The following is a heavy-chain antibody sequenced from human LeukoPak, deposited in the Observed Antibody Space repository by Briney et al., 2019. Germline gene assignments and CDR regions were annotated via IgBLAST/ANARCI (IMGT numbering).Heavy chain of an antibody. J-gene: IGHJ3*02. D-gene: IGHD3-3*01. CDR2: INPNSGGT. V-gene: IGHV1-2*02. CDR3: ARESRVTIFGVAPHAFDI. Sequence: ASVKVSCKASGYTFTGYYMHWVRQAPGQGLEWMGWINPNSGGTNYAQNFQGRVTMTRDTSTSTVYMELSSLRSEDTAVYYCARESRVTIFGVAPHAFDIWGQGTMVTVSS. CDR1: GYTFTGYY.